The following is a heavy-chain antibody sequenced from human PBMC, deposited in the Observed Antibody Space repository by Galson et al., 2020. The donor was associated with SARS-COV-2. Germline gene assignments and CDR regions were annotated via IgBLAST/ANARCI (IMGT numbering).Heavy chain of an antibody. Sequence: KNGESLKISCKGSGYSFTNNWIGWVRQMPGQGLEWIGIIHPRDSDTRYSPSVEGQVTISADKSLTTTFLQWSSLKASDTAIYYCARVRYDFWSGFVFDAFDIWGQGTMVTVP. J-gene: IGHJ3*02. CDR3: ARVRYDFWSGFVFDAFDI. CDR1: GYSFTNNW. CDR2: IHPRDSDT. D-gene: IGHD3-3*01. V-gene: IGHV5-51*01.